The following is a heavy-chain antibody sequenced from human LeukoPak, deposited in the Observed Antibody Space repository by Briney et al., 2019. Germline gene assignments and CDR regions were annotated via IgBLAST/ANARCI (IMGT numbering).Heavy chain of an antibody. J-gene: IGHJ4*02. CDR2: ISAYNGNT. CDR1: GYTFTSYG. V-gene: IGHV1-18*04. D-gene: IGHD3-10*01. Sequence: ASAKVSCKASGYTFTSYGISWVRQAPGQGLEWMGWISAYNGNTNYAQKLQGRVTMTTDTSTSTAYMELRSLRSDDTDVYYCARSRFGEFHFDYWGQGTLVTVSS. CDR3: ARSRFGEFHFDY.